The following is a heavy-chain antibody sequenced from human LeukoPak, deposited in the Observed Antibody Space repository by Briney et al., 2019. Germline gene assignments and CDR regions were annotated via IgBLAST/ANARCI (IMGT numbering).Heavy chain of an antibody. Sequence: PSETLSLTCTVSGGSISSYYWSWLRQSPGKGLGWIAYIYTSEITNYNPSVKSRVTISVDSSKNQISLKLNSVTAADTAVYYCAETRYCTSTSCYWFGPWCQGTLVTVSS. D-gene: IGHD2-2*01. J-gene: IGHJ5*02. V-gene: IGHV4-4*09. CDR2: IYTSEIT. CDR3: AETRYCTSTSCYWFGP. CDR1: GGSISSYY.